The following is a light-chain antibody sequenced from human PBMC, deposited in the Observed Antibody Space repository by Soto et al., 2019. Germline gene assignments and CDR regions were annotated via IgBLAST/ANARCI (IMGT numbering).Light chain of an antibody. Sequence: DIQMTQSPSTLSASVGDRVTITCRASQSISSLLAWYQQKPGKAPKLLIYKASSLESGVPSGFSGSGSGTEFTLTISSLQPDDFATYYCQQYSTYPWTFGQGTSVDIK. J-gene: IGKJ1*01. CDR1: QSISSL. CDR3: QQYSTYPWT. V-gene: IGKV1-5*03. CDR2: KAS.